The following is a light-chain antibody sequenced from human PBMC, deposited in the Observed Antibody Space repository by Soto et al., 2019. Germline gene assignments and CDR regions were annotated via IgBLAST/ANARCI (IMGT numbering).Light chain of an antibody. CDR1: SSDVGDYDY. CDR2: DVS. J-gene: IGLJ1*01. Sequence: QSALTQPASVSGSPGQSFTISCTGSSSDVGDYDYVAWYQQHPDKAPKLMIFDVSSRPSGVSNRFSGSKSGSTASLTISGLQAEDEADYFCSSYSSSGTLYVFGTGTKLTVL. CDR3: SSYSSSGTLYV. V-gene: IGLV2-14*03.